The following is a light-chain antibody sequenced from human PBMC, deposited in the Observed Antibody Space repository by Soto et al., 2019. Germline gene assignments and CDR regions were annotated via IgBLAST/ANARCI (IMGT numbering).Light chain of an antibody. CDR2: GAS. Sequence: EIVLTQSPGTLSLSPGERVTLSCRTSQSVSSNYLAWYQQKHGQAPRLLIYGASSRATGIPDRFSGSGSGTDFTLTISRVEPEDFAVYHCQQYGTSWWTFGQGTKVEIK. CDR1: QSVSSNY. CDR3: QQYGTSWWT. V-gene: IGKV3-20*01. J-gene: IGKJ1*01.